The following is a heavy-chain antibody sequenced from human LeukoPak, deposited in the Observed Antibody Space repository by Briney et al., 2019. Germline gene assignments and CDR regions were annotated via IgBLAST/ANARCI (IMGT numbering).Heavy chain of an antibody. V-gene: IGHV3-23*01. CDR1: GFTFRIHA. CDR2: ISGSDANT. D-gene: IGHD3-16*02. Sequence: PGGSLRLSCAASGFTFRIHAMRWVRQAPGKGLEWVSSISGSDANTYYADSVKGRFTISRDNSKNTLYLQMNSLRAEDTAVYYCAKDPGYVWGSYRDLWGQGTRVTVSS. CDR3: AKDPGYVWGSYRDL. J-gene: IGHJ5*02.